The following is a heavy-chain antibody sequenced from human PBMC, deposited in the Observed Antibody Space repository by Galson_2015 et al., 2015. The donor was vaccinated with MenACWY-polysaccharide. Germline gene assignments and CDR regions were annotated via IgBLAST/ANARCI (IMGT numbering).Heavy chain of an antibody. D-gene: IGHD6-13*01. Sequence: ETLSLTCAVYGGSFSGYYWSWIRQPPGKGLEWIGEIYHGGSTDYNPSLKSRVTISLDTSKNQFSLKGSAVTAAETAVYYCARGRTGRPLVRFRWFDSWGQGTLVTVSS. CDR3: ARGRTGRPLVRFRWFDS. V-gene: IGHV4-34*01. CDR2: IYHGGST. CDR1: GGSFSGYY. J-gene: IGHJ5*01.